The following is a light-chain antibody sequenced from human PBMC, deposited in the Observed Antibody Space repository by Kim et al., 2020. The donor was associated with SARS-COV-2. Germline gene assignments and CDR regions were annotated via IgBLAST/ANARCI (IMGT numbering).Light chain of an antibody. Sequence: GDSVTLLGRARQSISANFLAGYHQKPGQAPRLLIYGASSRATGIPDRFSGSASGTDFTLTISRLEPEDFAVYYCQQYGGSPYNFGQRAKLEI. V-gene: IGKV3-20*01. CDR3: QQYGGSPYN. J-gene: IGKJ2*01. CDR2: GAS. CDR1: QSISANF.